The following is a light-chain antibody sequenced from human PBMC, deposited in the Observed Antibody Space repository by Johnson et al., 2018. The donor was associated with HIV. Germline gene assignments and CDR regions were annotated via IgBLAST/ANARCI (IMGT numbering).Light chain of an antibody. V-gene: IGLV1-51*01. CDR1: SSNIGINY. CDR2: DND. J-gene: IGLJ1*01. CDR3: EKWDSSLSGYYV. Sequence: QSVLTQPPSVSAAPGQKVTISCSGSSSNIGINYVSWFQQLPGTAPKLLIYDNDKRPSGIPDRFSGSKSGTSATLGITGLQTGDEADYYCEKWDSSLSGYYVFGTGTKLTVL.